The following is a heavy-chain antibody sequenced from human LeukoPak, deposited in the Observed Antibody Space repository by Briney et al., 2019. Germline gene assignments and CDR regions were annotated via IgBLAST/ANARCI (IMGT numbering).Heavy chain of an antibody. V-gene: IGHV3-7*01. D-gene: IGHD3-22*01. Sequence: GGSLRLSCAASGFTFSSYWMSWVRQAPGKGLEWVANIKQDGSEKYYVDSVKGRFTISRDSAKNSLYLQMNSLRAEDTAVYYCARDGDYYDSSGYFSEVYPDYWGQGTLVTVSS. CDR2: IKQDGSEK. CDR3: ARDGDYYDSSGYFSEVYPDY. J-gene: IGHJ4*02. CDR1: GFTFSSYW.